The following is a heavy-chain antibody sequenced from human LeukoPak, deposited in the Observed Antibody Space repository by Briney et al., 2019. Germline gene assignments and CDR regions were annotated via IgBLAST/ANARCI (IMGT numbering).Heavy chain of an antibody. CDR2: ITAYDGNT. CDR3: ARQSFIAGDNWNYVLNGDDALDI. CDR1: GYTFSRYG. Sequence: ASVKVSCKASGYTFSRYGITWVRQAPGQVLEWMGWITAYDGNTNFAQNFQARVTMTTDTSTNTAYMELRSLRSDDTAVYYCARQSFIAGDNWNYVLNGDDALDIWGQGTMVTVSS. V-gene: IGHV1-18*01. D-gene: IGHD1-7*01. J-gene: IGHJ3*02.